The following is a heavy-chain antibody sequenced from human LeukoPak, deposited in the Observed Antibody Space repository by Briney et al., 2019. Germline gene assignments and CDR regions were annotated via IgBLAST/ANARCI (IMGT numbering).Heavy chain of an antibody. V-gene: IGHV4-30-2*01. J-gene: IGHJ4*02. CDR2: IYHSGST. CDR1: GGSISSGGYS. D-gene: IGHD4-17*01. Sequence: PSETLSLTCAVSGGSISSGGYSWSWIRQPPGKGLEWIGYIYHSGSTYYNPSLKSRVTISVDKSKNQFSLKLSSVTAADTAVYYCARYDDYVGAADLFDYWGQGTLVTVSS. CDR3: ARYDDYVGAADLFDY.